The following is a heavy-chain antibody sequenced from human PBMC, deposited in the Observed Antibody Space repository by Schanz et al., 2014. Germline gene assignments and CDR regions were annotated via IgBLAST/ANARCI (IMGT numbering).Heavy chain of an antibody. CDR2: ISSGGGST. D-gene: IGHD2-2*01. J-gene: IGHJ6*03. CDR1: GFSFTTYA. Sequence: DVHLLESGGGLVQPGGSLRLSCASSGFSFTTYAMSWVRQAPGKGLEWVSSISSGGGSTYYADSVKGRFTISRDNSKNTLYLQMKSLRAEDTAVYYCARVKYCTITRCYRTETEGIYYMDVWGKGTTVTVSS. V-gene: IGHV3-23*01. CDR3: ARVKYCTITRCYRTETEGIYYMDV.